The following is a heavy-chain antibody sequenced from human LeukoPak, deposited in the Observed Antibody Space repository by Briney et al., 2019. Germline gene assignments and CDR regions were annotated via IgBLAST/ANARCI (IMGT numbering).Heavy chain of an antibody. D-gene: IGHD1/OR15-1a*01. CDR3: ARRVGPSEQYYFDY. J-gene: IGHJ4*02. V-gene: IGHV5-51*01. CDR1: GSSFTSYW. CDR2: IYPGDSDT. Sequence: GASLKISCKGSGSSFTSYWIGWVRQLPGKGLEWMGIIYPGDSDTRYSPSFQGQVTISADKSISTAYLQWSRLKASDTAMYDCARRVGPSEQYYFDYWGQGTLVTVSS.